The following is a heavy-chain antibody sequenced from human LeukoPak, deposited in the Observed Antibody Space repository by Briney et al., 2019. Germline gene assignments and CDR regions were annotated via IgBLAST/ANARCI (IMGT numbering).Heavy chain of an antibody. Sequence: GGSLRLSCAASGFTFSSYAMSWVRQAPGKGLEWVSGITGSGTFTYYADSVKGRFTISRDNSKNTLHLQMNSLRAEDTAVYFCAKRGDYWGQGTLVTVSS. CDR3: AKRGDY. CDR2: ITGSGTFT. V-gene: IGHV3-23*01. J-gene: IGHJ4*02. D-gene: IGHD1-26*01. CDR1: GFTFSSYA.